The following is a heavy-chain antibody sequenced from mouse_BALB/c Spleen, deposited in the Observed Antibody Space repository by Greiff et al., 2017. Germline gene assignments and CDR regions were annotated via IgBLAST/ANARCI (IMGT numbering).Heavy chain of an antibody. D-gene: IGHD1-1*01. CDR2: INPSTGYT. CDR3: ARKGTTVVATFDY. J-gene: IGHJ2*01. V-gene: IGHV1-7*01. Sequence: VQLQQSGAELAKPGASVKMSCKASGYTFTSYWMHWVKQRPGQGLEWIGYINPSTGYTEYNQKFKDKATLTADKSSSTAYMQLSSLASEDSAVYYCARKGTTVVATFDYWGQGTTLTVSS. CDR1: GYTFTSYW.